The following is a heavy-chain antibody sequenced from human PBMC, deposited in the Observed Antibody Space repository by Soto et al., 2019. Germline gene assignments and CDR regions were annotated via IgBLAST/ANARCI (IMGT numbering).Heavy chain of an antibody. CDR1: GFTFGDYA. V-gene: IGHV3-49*04. D-gene: IGHD3-9*01. CDR2: IRSKAYGGTT. J-gene: IGHJ4*02. CDR3: TTVLRYFDWLLYFDY. Sequence: GGSLRLSCTASGFTFGDYAMSWVRQAPGKGLEWVGFIRSKAYGGTTEYAASVKGRFTISRDDSKSIAYLQMNSLKTEDTAVYYCTTVLRYFDWLLYFDYWGQGTLVTVSS.